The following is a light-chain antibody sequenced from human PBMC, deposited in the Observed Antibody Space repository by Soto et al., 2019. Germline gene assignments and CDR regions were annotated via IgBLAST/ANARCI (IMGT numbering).Light chain of an antibody. CDR2: AAS. J-gene: IGKJ2*01. V-gene: IGKV1-39*01. CDR1: QSISSY. Sequence: DIQMTQSPSSLSASVGDRVTITCRASQSISSYLNWYQQKPGKAPKLLIYAASSLQSGVPSRFSGSGSGTDFTLTISSLQPEDSATYYCEPSCRTPPSFGLGTKLEIK. CDR3: EPSCRTPPS.